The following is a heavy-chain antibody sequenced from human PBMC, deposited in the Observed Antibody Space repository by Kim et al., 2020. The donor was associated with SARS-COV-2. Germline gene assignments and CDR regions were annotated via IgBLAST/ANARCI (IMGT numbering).Heavy chain of an antibody. CDR1: GGSISSSY. D-gene: IGHD7-27*01. CDR2: MYSIENT. CDR3: SRQRDTGFFQY. J-gene: IGHJ4*02. V-gene: IGHV4-59*08. Sequence: SETLSLTCTVPGGSISSSYWSWIRQPPGKGLEWIGYMYSIENTNYNPSLKSRVTISTDTSKRQFSLKLSSVTAADPATYFCSRQRDTGFFQYWGQGTLVT.